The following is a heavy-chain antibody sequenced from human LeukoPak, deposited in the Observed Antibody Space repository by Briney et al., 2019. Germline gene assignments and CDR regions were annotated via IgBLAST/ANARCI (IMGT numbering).Heavy chain of an antibody. CDR1: GDRVSSNSAT. V-gene: IGHV6-1*01. J-gene: IGHJ1*01. Sequence: SQTLSLTCAISGDRVSSNSATWNWIRQSPSRGLEWLGRTYYRSKWYKYYAVSVKGRITINPDTSKNQLSLQLNSVTPEDTAVYYCARGPSYFQHWGQGTLVTVSS. CDR3: ARGPSYFQH. CDR2: TYYRSKWYK.